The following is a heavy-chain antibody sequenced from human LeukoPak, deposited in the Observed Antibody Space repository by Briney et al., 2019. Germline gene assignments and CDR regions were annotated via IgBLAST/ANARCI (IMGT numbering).Heavy chain of an antibody. D-gene: IGHD3-16*02. CDR3: TATRDKYVWGSYLSDH. V-gene: IGHV3-43D*04. J-gene: IGHJ4*02. Sequence: QPGGSLRLSCAASGFTFDDYAMHWVRQAPGKGLEWVSLINWDGGSTYYADSVKGRFTISRDNSKNSLYLQMNSLRGEDTALYYCTATRDKYVWGSYLSDHWGQGTLVTVSS. CDR2: INWDGGST. CDR1: GFTFDDYA.